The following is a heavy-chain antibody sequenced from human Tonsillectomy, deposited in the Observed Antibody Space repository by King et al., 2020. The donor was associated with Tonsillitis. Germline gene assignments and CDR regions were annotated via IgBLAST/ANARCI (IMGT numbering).Heavy chain of an antibody. D-gene: IGHD3-3*01. CDR2: MGFDGTDD. CDR3: ARDLDDH. CDR1: GFSVSYYA. Sequence: QLVQSGGGVVQPGRSLRLSCVVSGFSVSYYAMHWFRQAPGKGMEWVSVMGFDGTDDYYADSVKGRFTVSRANSKNTLYLQMHSLRADDTAVYYCARDLDDHWGQGTLVTVSS. V-gene: IGHV3-33*01. J-gene: IGHJ4*02.